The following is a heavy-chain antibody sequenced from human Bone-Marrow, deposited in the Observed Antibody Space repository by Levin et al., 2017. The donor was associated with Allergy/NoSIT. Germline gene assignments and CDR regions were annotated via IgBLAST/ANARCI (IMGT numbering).Heavy chain of an antibody. CDR2: ISYDADKK. Sequence: PGGSLRLSCAASGFTFSRHGMNWVRQAPGKGLEWVAIISYDADKKYYADSVKGRFTISRDNFKNTLYLQMNSLGPEDTAVYYCAKGSTIVSRRPLWATETTSGRSEREGATFHLWGQGTMVIVSS. CDR1: GFTFSRHG. J-gene: IGHJ3*01. CDR3: AKGSTIVSRRPLWATETTSGRSEREGATFHL. D-gene: IGHD4-11*01. V-gene: IGHV3-30*18.